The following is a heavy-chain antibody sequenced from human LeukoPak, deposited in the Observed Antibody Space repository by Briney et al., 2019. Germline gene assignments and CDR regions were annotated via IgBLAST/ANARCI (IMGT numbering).Heavy chain of an antibody. J-gene: IGHJ4*02. CDR1: GGSISSGGYY. Sequence: TSETLSLTCTVSGGSISSGGYYWSWIRQPPGKGLEWIGYIYHSGSTYYNPSLKSRVTISVDTSKNQFSLKLSSVTAADTAVYYCARGKGKGMSDCWGQGTLVTVSS. CDR2: IYHSGST. CDR3: ARGKGKGMSDC. V-gene: IGHV4-30-2*01. D-gene: IGHD1-14*01.